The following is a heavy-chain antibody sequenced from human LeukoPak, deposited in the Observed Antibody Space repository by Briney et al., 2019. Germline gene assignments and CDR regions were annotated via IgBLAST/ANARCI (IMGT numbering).Heavy chain of an antibody. CDR3: ARDPLSPNVFDV. CDR1: GGSISGNY. V-gene: IGHV4-59*01. CDR2: INDRGST. J-gene: IGHJ3*01. Sequence: PSETLSLTCTVSGGSISGNYWSWIRQPTGRRLEWIGYINDRGSTNYNPSLKSRVTISVDTSKNQFSLKLNSVTAADTAVYYCARDPLSPNVFDVWGQGTMVTVSS.